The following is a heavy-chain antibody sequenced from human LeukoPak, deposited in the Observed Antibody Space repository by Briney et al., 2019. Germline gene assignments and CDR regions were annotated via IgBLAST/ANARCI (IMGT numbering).Heavy chain of an antibody. D-gene: IGHD3-9*01. J-gene: IGHJ4*02. CDR1: GYRFTSYW. V-gene: IGHV5-51*01. CDR3: ARALEDDILTGYFGY. Sequence: GGALEISLKGSGYRFTSYWIGWGRPVPGKGGGGGGIIYPGDSDTRYSPSFQGQVTISADKSISTAYLQWSSLKASDTAMYYCARALEDDILTGYFGYWGQGTLVTVSS. CDR2: IYPGDSDT.